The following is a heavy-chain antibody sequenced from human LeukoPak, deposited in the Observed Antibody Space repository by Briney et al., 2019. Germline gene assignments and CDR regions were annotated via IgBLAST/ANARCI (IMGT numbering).Heavy chain of an antibody. CDR1: GFTFDDYA. Sequence: PGRSLRLSCAASGFTFDDYAMHWVRQAPGKGLEWVSGISWNSGSIGYADSVKGRFTISRDNAKNSLYLQMNSLRAEDTALYYCAKDKGERRSSGWYDFDYWGQGTLVTVSS. CDR2: ISWNSGSI. J-gene: IGHJ4*02. V-gene: IGHV3-9*01. CDR3: AKDKGERRSSGWYDFDY. D-gene: IGHD6-19*01.